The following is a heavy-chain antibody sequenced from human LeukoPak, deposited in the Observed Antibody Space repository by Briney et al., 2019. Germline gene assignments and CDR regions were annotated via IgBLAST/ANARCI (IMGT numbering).Heavy chain of an antibody. Sequence: SETLSLTCAVYGGSFSGYYWSWIRQPPGKGLEWIGEINHSGSTNYNPSLKSRVTISVDTSKNQFSLKLSSVTAADTAVYYCARGSSGYANWGQGTLVTVSS. CDR3: ARGSSGYAN. CDR2: INHSGST. V-gene: IGHV4-34*01. D-gene: IGHD5-12*01. CDR1: GGSFSGYY. J-gene: IGHJ4*02.